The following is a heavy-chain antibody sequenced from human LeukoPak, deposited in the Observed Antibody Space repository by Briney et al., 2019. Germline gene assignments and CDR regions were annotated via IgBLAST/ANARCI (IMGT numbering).Heavy chain of an antibody. J-gene: IGHJ4*02. CDR3: ARLGADY. CDR2: IYYSGST. V-gene: IGHV4-34*01. Sequence: SETLSLTCAVYGGSFSGYYWSWTRQPPGKGLEWIGSIYYSGSTYYNPSLKSRVTISVDTSKNQFSLKLSSVTAADTAVYYCARLGADYWGQGTLVTVSS. CDR1: GGSFSGYY. D-gene: IGHD4/OR15-4a*01.